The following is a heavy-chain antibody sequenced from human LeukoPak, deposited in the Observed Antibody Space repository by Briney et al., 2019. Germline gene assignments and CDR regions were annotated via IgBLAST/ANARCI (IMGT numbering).Heavy chain of an antibody. CDR2: ISWSSGII. V-gene: IGHV3-9*01. CDR1: GFTFDDHG. J-gene: IGHJ6*02. CDR3: AKSTGLYFYGVDV. D-gene: IGHD3-10*01. Sequence: GRSLRLSCAASGFTFDDHGMHWVRQAPGKGLEWVSGISWSSGIIGYADSVKGRFTISRDNAKNSLYLQMNSLRTEDTALYYCAKSTGLYFYGVDVWGQGTTVTVSS.